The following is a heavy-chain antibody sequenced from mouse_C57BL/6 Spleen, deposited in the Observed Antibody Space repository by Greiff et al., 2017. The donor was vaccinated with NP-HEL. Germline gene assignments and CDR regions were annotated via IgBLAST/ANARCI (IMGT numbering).Heavy chain of an antibody. CDR3: ARAPLTGTNAMDY. V-gene: IGHV1-82*01. CDR1: GYAFSSSW. CDR2: IYPGDGDT. Sequence: QVQLKESGPELVKPGASVKISCKASGYAFSSSWMNWVKQRPGKGLEWIGRIYPGDGDTNYNGKFKGKATLTADKSSSTAYMQLSSLTSEDSAVYFCARAPLTGTNAMDYWGQRTSVTVSS. D-gene: IGHD4-1*01. J-gene: IGHJ4*01.